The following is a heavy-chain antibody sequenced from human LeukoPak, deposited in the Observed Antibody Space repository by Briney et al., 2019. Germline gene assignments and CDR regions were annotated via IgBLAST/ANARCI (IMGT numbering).Heavy chain of an antibody. CDR2: ISAYNGNT. V-gene: IGHV1-18*01. D-gene: IGHD1-26*01. Sequence: GASVKVSCKASGYTFTSYGISWVRQAPGQGLEWMGWISAYNGNTNYAQKVQGRVTMTTDTSTSTAYMELRSLRSDDTAVYYCARDPQQLVGATGGGFNFWGQGTLVTVSS. CDR1: GYTFTSYG. CDR3: ARDPQQLVGATGGGFNF. J-gene: IGHJ4*02.